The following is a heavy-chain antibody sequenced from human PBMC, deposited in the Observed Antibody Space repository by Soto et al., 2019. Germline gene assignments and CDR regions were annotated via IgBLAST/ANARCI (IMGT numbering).Heavy chain of an antibody. CDR1: GCSIVSGYF. Sequence: SSTXSLTCSVSGCSIVSGYFWFWVRQPPGKGLECIGSIYHCGSTYYNPSLNSRVTLSIDMTNTPVSLILNSVNAADKAVYSCARLGPWVPYYYDSSPYNFQHWLDTRGPGTLVTV. CDR2: IYHCGST. V-gene: IGHV4-38-2*01. CDR3: ARLGPWVPYYYDSSPYNFQHWLDT. J-gene: IGHJ5*02. D-gene: IGHD3-22*01.